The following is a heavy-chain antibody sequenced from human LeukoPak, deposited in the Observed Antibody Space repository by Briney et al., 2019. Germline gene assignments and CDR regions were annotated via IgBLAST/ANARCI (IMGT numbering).Heavy chain of an antibody. D-gene: IGHD3-22*01. J-gene: IGHJ4*02. CDR2: IYPGDSDT. CDR1: GYSFTSYW. V-gene: IGHV5-51*01. Sequence: GESLKISCKGSGYSFTSYWIGWVRQMPGKGLEWMGIIYPGDSDTRYSPSFQGQVTISADKSISTAYLQWSSLKASDTAMYYCASSLEAYDSSGYFDYWGRGTLVTVSS. CDR3: ASSLEAYDSSGYFDY.